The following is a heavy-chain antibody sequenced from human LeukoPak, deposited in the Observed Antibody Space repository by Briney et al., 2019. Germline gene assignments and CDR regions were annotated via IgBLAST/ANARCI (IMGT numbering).Heavy chain of an antibody. Sequence: GGSLRLSCSASGFTFSSNALHWARQAPGKGLEYVSAISSNGGSTYYADSVKGRFTISRDNSKNTLYLQMSSLRAEDTAVYYCVTYYYDSSGSYGDYWGQGTLVTVSS. D-gene: IGHD3-22*01. CDR2: ISSNGGST. CDR1: GFTFSSNA. J-gene: IGHJ4*02. V-gene: IGHV3-64D*09. CDR3: VTYYYDSSGSYGDY.